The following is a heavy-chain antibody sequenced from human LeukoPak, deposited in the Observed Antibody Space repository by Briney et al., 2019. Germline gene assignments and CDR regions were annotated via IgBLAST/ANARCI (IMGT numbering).Heavy chain of an antibody. Sequence: PGESLKISCKGSGYSFTSYWIGWVRPMPGKGLEWMGIIYPGDSDTRYSPSFQGQVTISADKSISTAYLQWSSLKASDTAMYYCASREDYYYDSSGEGAFDIWGQGTMVTVSS. V-gene: IGHV5-51*01. D-gene: IGHD3-22*01. CDR2: IYPGDSDT. J-gene: IGHJ3*02. CDR1: GYSFTSYW. CDR3: ASREDYYYDSSGEGAFDI.